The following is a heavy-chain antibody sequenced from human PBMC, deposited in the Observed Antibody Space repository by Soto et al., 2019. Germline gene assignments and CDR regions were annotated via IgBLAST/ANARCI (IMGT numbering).Heavy chain of an antibody. J-gene: IGHJ4*02. CDR3: ASLGDGYNVDY. CDR2: ISYDGSNK. D-gene: IGHD5-12*01. V-gene: IGHV3-30-3*01. Sequence: QPGGSLRLSCAASGFTFSSYAMHWVRQAPGKGLEWVAVISYDGSNKYYADSVKGRFTISRDNSKNTLYLQMNSLRAEDTAVYYCASLGDGYNVDYWGQGTLVTVSS. CDR1: GFTFSSYA.